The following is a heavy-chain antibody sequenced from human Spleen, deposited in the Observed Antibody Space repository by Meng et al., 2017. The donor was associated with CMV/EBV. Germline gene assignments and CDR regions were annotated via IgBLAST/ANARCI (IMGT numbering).Heavy chain of an antibody. CDR1: GGTFHTYT. V-gene: IGHV1-69*05. J-gene: IGHJ5*02. CDR3: ASEEVELGTS. CDR2: IIPIFGTT. Sequence: VSCKTSGGTFHTYTINWVRQAPGQGLEWMGRIIPIFGTTNYAPKFQGRATLTTDQSTGTLFMELNSLTFQDTAVYYCASEEVELGTSWGQGTLVTVSS. D-gene: IGHD1-14*01.